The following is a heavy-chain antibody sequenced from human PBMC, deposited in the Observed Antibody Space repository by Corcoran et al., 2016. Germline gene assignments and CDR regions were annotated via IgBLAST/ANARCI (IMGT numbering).Heavy chain of an antibody. D-gene: IGHD3-16*02. CDR2: ITSSSNYI. J-gene: IGHJ5*02. V-gene: IGHV3-21*01. CDR3: ARGPQEYVWGSYRSYQNWCDP. CDR1: GFTFSSYS. Sequence: EVQLVESGGGLVKPGGSLRLSCAASGFTFSSYSMNWVRQAPGKGLEWVSSITSSSNYIYYADSVKGRFTISRDNAKNSLYLQMNSLRAEDTAVYYCARGPQEYVWGSYRSYQNWCDPWGQGTLVIVSS.